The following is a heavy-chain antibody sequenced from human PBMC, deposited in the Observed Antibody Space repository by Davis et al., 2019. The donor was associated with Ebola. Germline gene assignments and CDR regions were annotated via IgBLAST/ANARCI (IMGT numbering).Heavy chain of an antibody. J-gene: IGHJ6*02. Sequence: PGGSLRLSCAASGFTFSSYAMSWVRQAPGKGLEWVSAISGSGGSTYYADSVKGRFTISRGNSKNTLYLQMDSLRAEDTAVYYCAKDLGRDYYGSGGYYYGMDVWGQGTTVTVSS. CDR3: AKDLGRDYYGSGGYYYGMDV. V-gene: IGHV3-23*01. D-gene: IGHD3-10*01. CDR1: GFTFSSYA. CDR2: ISGSGGST.